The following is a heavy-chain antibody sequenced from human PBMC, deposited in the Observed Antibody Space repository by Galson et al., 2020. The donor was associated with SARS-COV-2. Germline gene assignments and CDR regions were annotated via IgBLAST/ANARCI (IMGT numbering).Heavy chain of an antibody. Sequence: SETLSLTCTVSGYSISSGYYWGWIRQPPGKGLEWIGSIYHSGGTDYNPSLKSRVIISVDTSKNQLSLKLSSVTASDTAVYYCARAAYSGSLKGAFDIWGQWTVVTVSS. V-gene: IGHV4-38-2*02. CDR1: GYSISSGYY. J-gene: IGHJ3*02. CDR2: IYHSGGT. CDR3: ARAAYSGSLKGAFDI. D-gene: IGHD1-26*01.